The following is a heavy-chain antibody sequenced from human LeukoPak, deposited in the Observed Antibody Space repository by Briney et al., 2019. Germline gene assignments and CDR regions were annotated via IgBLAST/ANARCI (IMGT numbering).Heavy chain of an antibody. J-gene: IGHJ4*02. Sequence: ASVKVSCKASGYTFTSYGISWVRQAPGQGLEWMGWISAYNGNTNYAQKFQGRVTMTRDTSISTAYMGLSRLRSDDTAVYYCARDKGYYDSSGYSEYYFDYWGQGTLVTVSS. CDR1: GYTFTSYG. D-gene: IGHD3-22*01. V-gene: IGHV1-18*01. CDR3: ARDKGYYDSSGYSEYYFDY. CDR2: ISAYNGNT.